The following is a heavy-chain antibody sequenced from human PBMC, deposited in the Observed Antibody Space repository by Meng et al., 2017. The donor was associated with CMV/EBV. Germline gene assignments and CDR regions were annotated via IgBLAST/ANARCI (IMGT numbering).Heavy chain of an antibody. V-gene: IGHV4-59*01. CDR1: GGSISSYY. Sequence: SETLSLTCTVSGGSISSYYWSWIRQPPGKGLEWIGYIYYSGRTNYNPSLKSRVTISVDTSKNQFSLKLSSVTAADTAVYYCASFYWGEVPAVPTGAFDIWGQGTMVTVSS. CDR2: IYYSGRT. CDR3: ASFYWGEVPAVPTGAFDI. D-gene: IGHD2-2*01. J-gene: IGHJ3*02.